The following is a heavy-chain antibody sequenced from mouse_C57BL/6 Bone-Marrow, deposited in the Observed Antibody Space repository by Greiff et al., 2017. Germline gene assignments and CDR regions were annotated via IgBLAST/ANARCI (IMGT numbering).Heavy chain of an antibody. Sequence: VQLQESGPELVKPGASVKLSCKASGYTFTSYDINWVKQRPGQGLEWIGWLYPRDGSTKYNEKFKGKATLTVDTSSSTAYMGLHSLTSADSAVYFCARLEFDGSSGDWYFDVWGTGTTVTVSS. CDR3: ARLEFDGSSGDWYFDV. CDR1: GYTFTSYD. CDR2: LYPRDGST. V-gene: IGHV1-85*01. J-gene: IGHJ1*03. D-gene: IGHD1-1*01.